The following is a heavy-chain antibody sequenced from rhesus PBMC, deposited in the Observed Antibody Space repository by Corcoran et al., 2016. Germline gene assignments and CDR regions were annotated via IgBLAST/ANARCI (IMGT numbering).Heavy chain of an antibody. Sequence: QVQLQESGPGLVKPTETLSLTCASSLAFLLNPSWACILQFSGTGLEGLGRISGRSGTTDHSPALESGVRISTDTSKNQGSLRMTSVTAADTAVYYCARDHGSNGSDGDEYGLNSWGQGVVVTVAS. V-gene: IGHV4-173*01. J-gene: IGHJ6*01. CDR3: ARDHGSNGSDGDEYGLNS. CDR1: LAFLLNPS. CDR2: ISGRSGTT. D-gene: IGHD4-23*01.